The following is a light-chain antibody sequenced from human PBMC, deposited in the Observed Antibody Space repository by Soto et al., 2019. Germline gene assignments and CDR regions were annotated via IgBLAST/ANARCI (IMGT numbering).Light chain of an antibody. J-gene: IGKJ4*01. Sequence: IQLTQSPSTLSGSVGDRVTNTCRASQTISSWLVWYQQKPGKAPKVLIYAASTLRSGVPSRFSGSGFGTDFSLNISSLQPEDLATYYCKQSKSFPLTFGGGTKVDIK. CDR2: AAS. CDR3: KQSKSFPLT. CDR1: QTISSW. V-gene: IGKV1-12*01.